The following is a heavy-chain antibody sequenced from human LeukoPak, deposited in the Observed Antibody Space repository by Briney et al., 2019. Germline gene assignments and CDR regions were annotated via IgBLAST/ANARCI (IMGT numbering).Heavy chain of an antibody. Sequence: SETLSLTCTVSAGSSSSSYHWSWVRQPPGKGLEWIGSISYSGTTYYNPSLNSRVTIFGDTSKNQFSLRLSSVTAADTAVYYCACRLVTKYFDYWGQGTPVTVSS. V-gene: IGHV4-39*01. CDR2: ISYSGTT. J-gene: IGHJ4*02. CDR3: ACRLVTKYFDY. D-gene: IGHD2-21*02. CDR1: AGSSSSSYH.